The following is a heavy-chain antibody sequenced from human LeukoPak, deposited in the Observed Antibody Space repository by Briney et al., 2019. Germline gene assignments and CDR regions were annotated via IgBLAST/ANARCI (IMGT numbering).Heavy chain of an antibody. CDR1: GYTFTSYY. CDR3: ARDREYSSSWYSNWFDP. V-gene: IGHV1-46*01. CDR2: INPSGGST. J-gene: IGHJ5*02. Sequence: ASAKVSCTASGYTFTSYYMHWVRQAPGQGLEWMGIINPSGGSTSYAQKFQGRVTMTRDTSTSTVYVELSSLRSEDTAVYYCARDREYSSSWYSNWFDPWGQGTLVTVSS. D-gene: IGHD6-13*01.